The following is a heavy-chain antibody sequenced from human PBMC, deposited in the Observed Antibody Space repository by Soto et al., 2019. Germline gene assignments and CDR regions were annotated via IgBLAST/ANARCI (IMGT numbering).Heavy chain of an antibody. D-gene: IGHD1-1*01. CDR1: GGSISKYY. V-gene: IGHV4-59*01. J-gene: IGHJ4*02. CDR3: AKQESDWNDHFDY. Sequence: SETLSLTCNVSGGSISKYYWSWIRQPPGKGQEWIGHIYYTGSTNYHPSLKSRVTISIDTSKNQFSLKLNSVTAADTAMYSCAKQESDWNDHFDYWGQGTLVTVSS. CDR2: IYYTGST.